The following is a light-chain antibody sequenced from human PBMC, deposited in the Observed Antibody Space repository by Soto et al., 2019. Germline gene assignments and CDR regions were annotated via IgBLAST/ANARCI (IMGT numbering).Light chain of an antibody. V-gene: IGKV1-5*03. CDR3: QQYNSYPIT. CDR2: KAS. Sequence: EIQMTQSPSTLSASVGDRVTITCRASQSISSWLAWYQQKPGKAPKLLIYKASSLESGVPSRFSGSGSGTEFTLTISSLQPDDFATYYCQQYNSYPITFGGGTKV. CDR1: QSISSW. J-gene: IGKJ4*01.